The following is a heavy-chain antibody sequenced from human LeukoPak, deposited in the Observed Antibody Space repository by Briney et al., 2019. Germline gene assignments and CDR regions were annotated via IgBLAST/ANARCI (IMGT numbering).Heavy chain of an antibody. CDR3: AKDQGISGSDYRFDL. Sequence: GGSLRLSCAASGFTSGYYAMTWVRQAPGKGLEWISSISTSGDRTYYADSVKGRFTISRDSSKNTLSLHVNSLRVEDTAIYYCAKDQGISGSDYRFDLWGQGTLVTVSS. V-gene: IGHV3-23*01. CDR1: GFTSGYYA. D-gene: IGHD5-12*01. J-gene: IGHJ5*02. CDR2: ISTSGDRT.